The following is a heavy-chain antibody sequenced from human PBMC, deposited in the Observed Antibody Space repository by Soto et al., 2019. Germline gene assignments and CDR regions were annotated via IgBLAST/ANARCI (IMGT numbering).Heavy chain of an antibody. CDR3: AREADGYNP. D-gene: IGHD5-12*01. CDR2: ISYDGSNK. J-gene: IGHJ5*02. Sequence: QVQLVESGGGVVQPGRSLRLSCAASGFTFSSYAMHWVRQAPGKGLEWVAVISYDGSNKYYADSVKGRFTISRDNSKNTLYLQMNSLRAADTAVYYCAREADGYNPWGQGTLVTVSS. V-gene: IGHV3-30-3*01. CDR1: GFTFSSYA.